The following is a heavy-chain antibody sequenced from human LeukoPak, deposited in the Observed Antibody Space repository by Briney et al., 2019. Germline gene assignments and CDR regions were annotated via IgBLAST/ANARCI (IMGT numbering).Heavy chain of an antibody. Sequence: GASVKVSCKASGYIFTSYGISWVRQAPGQGLEWMGWISAYNGNTDYAQKLQGRVTMTTDTSTSTAYMKLRSLRSDDTAVYYCARDQEFDYSGYTVDYWGQGTLVTVSS. CDR3: ARDQEFDYSGYTVDY. D-gene: IGHD5-12*01. CDR2: ISAYNGNT. V-gene: IGHV1-18*01. J-gene: IGHJ4*02. CDR1: GYIFTSYG.